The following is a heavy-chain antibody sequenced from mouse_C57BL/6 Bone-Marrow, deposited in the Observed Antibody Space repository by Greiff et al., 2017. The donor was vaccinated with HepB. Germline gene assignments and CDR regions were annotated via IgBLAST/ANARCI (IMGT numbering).Heavy chain of an antibody. Sequence: QVQLQQSGAELVRPGPSVKVSCKASGYAFPTYLIAWVKQRPGQGLEWIGVINPGSGGTNYTEKFKGKTTLTADKSSSTAYMQLSSLTSEDSAVYFCAREGYWYFDVWGTGTTVTVSS. J-gene: IGHJ1*03. CDR3: AREGYWYFDV. V-gene: IGHV1-54*01. CDR2: INPGSGGT. CDR1: GYAFPTYL.